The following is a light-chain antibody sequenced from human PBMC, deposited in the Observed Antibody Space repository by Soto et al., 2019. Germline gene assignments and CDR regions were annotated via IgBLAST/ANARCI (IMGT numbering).Light chain of an antibody. CDR2: GTS. V-gene: IGKV3-15*01. CDR3: QQFDDCPRT. CDR1: QSLRSN. Sequence: EIVMTQSPATLSVSPGERATLSCRASQSLRSNLAWYQHKPGQAPRLLIYGTSTRATGIPATFSGGGSGTEFTLTISSLQSEDFAVYYCQQFDDCPRTFGRGTEV. J-gene: IGKJ1*01.